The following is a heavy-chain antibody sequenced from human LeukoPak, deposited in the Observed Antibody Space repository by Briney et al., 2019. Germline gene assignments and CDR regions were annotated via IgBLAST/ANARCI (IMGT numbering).Heavy chain of an antibody. D-gene: IGHD6-19*01. V-gene: IGHV3-30*02. CDR2: IRYDGSGE. CDR1: GYTFSSHG. CDR3: AKTPSGSGWCHY. J-gene: IGHJ4*02. Sequence: PGGSLRLSCAASGYTFSSHGMHWVRQAPAKRLEWVAFIRYDGSGESYVDSVKGRFTISRDNSKNTLYLQMSSLRAEDTAVYYCAKTPSGSGWCHYWGQGTLVTVSS.